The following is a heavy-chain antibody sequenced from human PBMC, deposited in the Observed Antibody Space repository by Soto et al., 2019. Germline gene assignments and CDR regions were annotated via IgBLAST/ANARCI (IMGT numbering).Heavy chain of an antibody. V-gene: IGHV4-59*01. CDR1: GGSISSYY. CDR3: ARDSYFDFNFDY. J-gene: IGHJ4*02. CDR2: IYYSGST. Sequence: SEPLSLTCTVSGGSISSYYWSWIRQPPGKGLEWIGYIYYSGSTNYHPSLKSRVTISVDPSKNQFSLKLSSVTAADTAVYYCARDSYFDFNFDYWGQGTLVTVSS. D-gene: IGHD3-9*01.